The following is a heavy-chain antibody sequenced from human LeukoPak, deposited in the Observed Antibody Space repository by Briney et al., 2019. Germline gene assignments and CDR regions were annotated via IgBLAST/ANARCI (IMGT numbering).Heavy chain of an antibody. CDR1: GRSISSYY. CDR3: ARVHYCSGGSCPDAFDI. V-gene: IGHV4-59*01. CDR2: IYYSGST. Sequence: SETLSLTCTVSGRSISSYYWSWIRQPPGKGLEWIGYIYYSGSTNYNPSLKSRVTISVDTSKNQFSLKLSSVTAADTAVYYCARVHYCSGGSCPDAFDIWGQGTMVTVSS. J-gene: IGHJ3*02. D-gene: IGHD2-15*01.